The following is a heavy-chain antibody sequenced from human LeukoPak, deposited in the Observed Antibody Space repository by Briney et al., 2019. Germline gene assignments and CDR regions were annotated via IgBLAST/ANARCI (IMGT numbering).Heavy chain of an antibody. D-gene: IGHD6-19*01. CDR1: GFTFSSYA. CDR2: ISGSGGST. Sequence: GGSLRLSCAASGFTFSSYAMSWVRQAPGKRLEWVSAISGSGGSTYYADSVKGRFTISRDNSKNTLYLQMNSLRAEDTAVYYCAKRRYDYSSGWDDYWGQGTLVTVSS. V-gene: IGHV3-23*01. CDR3: AKRRYDYSSGWDDY. J-gene: IGHJ4*02.